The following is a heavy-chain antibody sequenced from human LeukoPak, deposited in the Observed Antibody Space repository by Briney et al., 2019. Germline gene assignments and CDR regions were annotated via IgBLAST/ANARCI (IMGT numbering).Heavy chain of an antibody. J-gene: IGHJ5*02. CDR3: ARERGTDLEMAWFDP. D-gene: IGHD5-24*01. CDR2: IIPLFGTT. V-gene: IGHV1-69*13. CDR1: GGTFSSYA. Sequence: ASVKVSCKASGGTFSSYAINWVRQAPGQGLEWMGGIIPLFGTTNYAQKFQGRVTITADESTSTAYMELSSLRSEDTAVYYCARERGTDLEMAWFDPWGQGILVTVSS.